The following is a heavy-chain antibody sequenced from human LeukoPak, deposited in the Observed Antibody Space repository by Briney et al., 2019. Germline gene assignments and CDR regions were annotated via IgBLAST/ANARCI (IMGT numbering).Heavy chain of an antibody. CDR2: IYYSGST. D-gene: IGHD1-20*01. CDR1: GGSISSYY. Sequence: PSETLSLTCTVSGGSISSYYWSWIRQPPGKGLEWIGSIYYSGSTNYNPSLKSRVTISVDTSKNQFSLKLSSVTAADTAVYYCARHLPITGTRLYYFDYWGQGTLVTVSS. CDR3: ARHLPITGTRLYYFDY. J-gene: IGHJ4*02. V-gene: IGHV4-59*01.